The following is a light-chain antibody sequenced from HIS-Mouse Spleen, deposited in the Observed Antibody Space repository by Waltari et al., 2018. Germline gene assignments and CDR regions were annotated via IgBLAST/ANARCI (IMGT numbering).Light chain of an antibody. CDR1: SSDVGGYNY. V-gene: IGLV2-14*03. J-gene: IGLJ1*01. CDR2: DVS. CDR3: SSYTSSSTYV. Sequence: QSALTQPASVSGSPGQSITISCTGTSSDVGGYNYVSWYQQHPGKAPQLMIYDVSNRPSGVSNRFSGSKSCNTASLTISGLQAEDEADYYCSSYTSSSTYVFGTGTKVTVL.